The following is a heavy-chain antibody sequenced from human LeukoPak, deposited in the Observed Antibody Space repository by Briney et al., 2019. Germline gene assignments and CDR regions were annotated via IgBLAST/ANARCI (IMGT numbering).Heavy chain of an antibody. CDR2: IIPIFGTA. CDR1: GGTFSSYA. CDR3: ARDSDSSSWSRRFDP. J-gene: IGHJ5*02. D-gene: IGHD6-13*01. V-gene: IGHV1-69*01. Sequence: SVKVSCKASGGTFSSYAISWVRQAPGQGLEWMGGIIPIFGTANCAQKFQGRVTITADESTSTAYMELSSLRSEDTAVYYCARDSDSSSWSRRFDPWGQGTLVTVSS.